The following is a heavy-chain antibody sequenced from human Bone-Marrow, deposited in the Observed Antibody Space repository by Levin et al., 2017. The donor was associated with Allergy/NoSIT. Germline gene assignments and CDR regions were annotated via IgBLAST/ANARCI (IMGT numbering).Heavy chain of an antibody. J-gene: IGHJ4*02. Sequence: GGSLRLSCAASGFTFWSFAMSWVRQAPGKGLEWVSVISGFGDKTNYADSVKGRFAISSDNSKNTLYMQMNSLRAEDTAVYYCATAIRGTEYYFDYWGQGTLVIVSS. V-gene: IGHV3-23*01. CDR3: ATAIRGTEYYFDY. D-gene: IGHD3-16*01. CDR2: ISGFGDKT. CDR1: GFTFWSFA.